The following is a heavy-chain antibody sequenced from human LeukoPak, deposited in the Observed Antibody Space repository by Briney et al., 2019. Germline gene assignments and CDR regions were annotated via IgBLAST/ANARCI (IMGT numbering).Heavy chain of an antibody. CDR3: TTDWSGIGGFDY. Sequence: GGSLRLSCAASGFTFSSYAMSWVRPAPGKGLEWVSAISGSGGSTYYADSVKGRFTISRDNSKNTLYLQMNSLKTEDTAVYYCTTDWSGIGGFDYWGQGTLVTVSS. D-gene: IGHD3-10*01. V-gene: IGHV3-23*01. J-gene: IGHJ4*02. CDR1: GFTFSSYA. CDR2: ISGSGGST.